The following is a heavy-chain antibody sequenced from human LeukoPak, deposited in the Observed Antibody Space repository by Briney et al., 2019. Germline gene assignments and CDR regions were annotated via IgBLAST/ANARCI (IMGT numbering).Heavy chain of an antibody. CDR1: GFTVSSNY. Sequence: GALRLSCASSGFTVSSNYMSWVREAPGKGLEWVSVIYSDGSTYYADSVKGRFTISRDNSRNTLYLQMNSLRADDTAVYYCARDIVGVVAAYYYCYGMDVWGQGTTVTVSS. V-gene: IGHV3-66*01. D-gene: IGHD2-15*01. CDR3: ARDIVGVVAAYYYCYGMDV. CDR2: IYSDGST. J-gene: IGHJ6*02.